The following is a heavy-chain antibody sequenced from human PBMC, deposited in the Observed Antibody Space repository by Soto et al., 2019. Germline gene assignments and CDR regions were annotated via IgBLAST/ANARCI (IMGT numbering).Heavy chain of an antibody. CDR1: GFTFSSYS. CDR2: ISSSSSTI. D-gene: IGHD1-26*01. CDR3: ARVVVGATRGYYYYGMDV. V-gene: IGHV3-48*02. J-gene: IGHJ6*02. Sequence: GGSLRLSCAASGFTFSSYSMNWVRQAPGKGLEWVSYISSSSSTIYYADSVKGRFTISRDNAKNSLYLQMNSLRDEDTAVYYCARVVVGATRGYYYYGMDVWGQGTTVTVSS.